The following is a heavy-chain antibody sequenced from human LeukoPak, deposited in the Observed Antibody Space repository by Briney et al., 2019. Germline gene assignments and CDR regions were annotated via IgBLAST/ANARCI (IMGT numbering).Heavy chain of an antibody. CDR2: IYYSGST. D-gene: IGHD6-19*01. CDR1: GGSISSGGYY. CDR3: ARENERSSGWYF. Sequence: PSQTLSLTCTVSGGSISSGGYYWSWIRQHPGKGLEWIGYIYYSGSTYYNPSLKSRVTISVDKAKNQLSLNLSSVTAADTAVYYCARENERSSGWYFWGQGILVTVSS. J-gene: IGHJ4*02. V-gene: IGHV4-31*03.